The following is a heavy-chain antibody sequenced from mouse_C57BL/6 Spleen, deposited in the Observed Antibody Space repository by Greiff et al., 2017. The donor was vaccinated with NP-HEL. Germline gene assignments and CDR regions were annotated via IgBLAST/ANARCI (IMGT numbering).Heavy chain of an antibody. CDR3: ATAQATSLDY. CDR2: INPNNGGT. V-gene: IGHV1-26*01. Sequence: EVQLQQSGPELVKPGASVKISCKASGYTFTDYYMNWVKQSHGKSLEWIGDINPNNGGTSYNQKFKGKATLTVDKSSSTAYMELRSLTSEDSAVYYCATAQATSLDYWGQGTTLTVSS. J-gene: IGHJ2*01. CDR1: GYTFTDYY. D-gene: IGHD3-2*02.